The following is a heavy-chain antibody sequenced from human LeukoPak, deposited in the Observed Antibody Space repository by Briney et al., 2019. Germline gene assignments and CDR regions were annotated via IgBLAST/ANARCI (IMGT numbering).Heavy chain of an antibody. J-gene: IGHJ4*02. D-gene: IGHD5-18*01. CDR3: ASHDFNKVDTAAFDY. V-gene: IGHV3-48*03. CDR2: ISSSGSTI. CDR1: GFTFGSYE. Sequence: PGGSLRLSCAASGFTFGSYEMNWVRQAPGKGLEWVSYISSSGSTIYYADSVKGRFTVSRDNAKNSLYLQMNSLRAEDTAVYYCASHDFNKVDTAAFDYWAQGTLVTVSS.